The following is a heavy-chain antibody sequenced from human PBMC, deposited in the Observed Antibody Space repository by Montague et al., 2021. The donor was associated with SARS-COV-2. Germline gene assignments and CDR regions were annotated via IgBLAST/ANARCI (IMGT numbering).Heavy chain of an antibody. V-gene: IGHV4-34*01. J-gene: IGHJ4*02. CDR2: INHSGTT. CDR3: AWWDPQTLTSIGLRGQSGLDD. Sequence: SETLSLTCAVYGGSFSGYYWTSIRQSPGKGLEWIAEINHSGTTIYYINPPLRSRVTISVDTSKSQFSLMLSSVTAADTVVYYCAWWDPQTLTSIGLRGQSGLDDWGQGTLVTVSS. CDR1: GGSFSGYY. D-gene: IGHD1-26*01.